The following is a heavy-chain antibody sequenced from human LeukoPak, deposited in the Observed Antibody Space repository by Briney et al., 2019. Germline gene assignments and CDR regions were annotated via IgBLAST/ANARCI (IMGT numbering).Heavy chain of an antibody. Sequence: ASVKVSCKASGYTFTGYYINWVRQAPGQGLEWMGWMNPVTGDSTYEQRFQGRVTMTRDTSISTVYMELGWLTSDDTAVYYCVRAQTYYFDYWGQGTLATVSS. CDR3: VRAQTYYFDY. V-gene: IGHV1-2*02. CDR2: MNPVTGDS. J-gene: IGHJ4*02. CDR1: GYTFTGYY.